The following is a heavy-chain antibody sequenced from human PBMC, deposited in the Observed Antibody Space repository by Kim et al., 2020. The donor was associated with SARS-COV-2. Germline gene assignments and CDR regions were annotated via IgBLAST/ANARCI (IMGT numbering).Heavy chain of an antibody. CDR3: AHTTGSFATGWYFDL. CDR1: GFSLSTSGVG. Sequence: SGPTLVKPTQTLTLTCTFSGFSLSTSGVGVGWIRQPPGKALEWLALIYWDDDKRYSPSLKRRLTITKDTSKNQVVLTMTNMDPLDTATYYCAHTTGSFATGWYFDLWGRGTLVTVSS. D-gene: IGHD1-26*01. CDR2: IYWDDDK. V-gene: IGHV2-5*02. J-gene: IGHJ2*01.